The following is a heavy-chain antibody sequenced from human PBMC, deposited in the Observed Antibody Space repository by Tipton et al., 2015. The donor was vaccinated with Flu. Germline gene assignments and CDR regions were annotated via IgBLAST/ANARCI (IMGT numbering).Heavy chain of an antibody. CDR1: GDSMRRDYF. CDR3: ARDQTYYYGSSDAFDI. Sequence: TLSLTCTVSGDSMRRDYFWGWIRQAPGKGLEWIGNIYYNGSTDYNPSLNSRVTISVDMSKNQFSLKLTSVTAADTAVYYCARDQTYYYGSSDAFDIWGQGTMVTVSS. V-gene: IGHV4-59*01. CDR2: IYYNGST. J-gene: IGHJ3*02. D-gene: IGHD3-10*01.